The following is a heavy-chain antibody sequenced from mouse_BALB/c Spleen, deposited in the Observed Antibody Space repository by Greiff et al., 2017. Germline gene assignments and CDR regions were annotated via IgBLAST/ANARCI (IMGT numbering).Heavy chain of an antibody. V-gene: IGHV5-6-5*01. CDR3: ARGGDGNYVAY. CDR2: ISSGGST. J-gene: IGHJ3*01. D-gene: IGHD2-1*01. CDR1: GFTFSSYA. Sequence: EVKLMESGGGLVKPGGSLKLSCAASGFTFSSYAMSWVRQTPEKRLEWVASISSGGSTYYPDSVKGRFTISRDNARNILYLQMSSLRSEDTAMYYCARGGDGNYVAYWGQGTLVTVSA.